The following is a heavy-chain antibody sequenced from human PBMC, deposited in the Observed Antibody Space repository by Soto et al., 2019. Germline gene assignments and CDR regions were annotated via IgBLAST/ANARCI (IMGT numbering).Heavy chain of an antibody. J-gene: IGHJ5*02. CDR2: IYHSGST. D-gene: IGHD3-22*01. Sequence: QVQLQESGPGLVKPSGTLSLTCAVSGGSISSSNWWSWVRQPPGKGLEWIGEIYHSGSTNSNPSLKSRVTISVDKSKNQFSLKLSYVSAADTAVYYCARPQAAYYDTTAYYSPWGQGTLVTVSS. V-gene: IGHV4-4*02. CDR1: GGSISSSNW. CDR3: ARPQAAYYDTTAYYSP.